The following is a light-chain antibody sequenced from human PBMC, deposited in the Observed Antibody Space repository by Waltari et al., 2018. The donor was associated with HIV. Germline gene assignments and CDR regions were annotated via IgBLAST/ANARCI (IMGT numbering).Light chain of an antibody. V-gene: IGLV3-21*04. CDR1: NIGSKS. CDR3: QVWDSSSDAYV. CDR2: YDS. J-gene: IGLJ1*01. Sequence: SYVLAQPPSASVAPGKTARITCGGKNIGSKSVHWYQQKPGHAPVVVIYYDSDRPSGIPERFSGSNSGNTATLTISRVEAGDEADYYCQVWDSSSDAYVFGTGTKVTVL.